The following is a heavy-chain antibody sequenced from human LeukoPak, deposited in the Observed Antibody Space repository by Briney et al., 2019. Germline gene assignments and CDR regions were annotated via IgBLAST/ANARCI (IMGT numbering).Heavy chain of an antibody. D-gene: IGHD3-10*01. V-gene: IGHV4-39*07. CDR1: GGSIGSSGFY. Sequence: PSETLSLTCTVSGGSIGSSGFYGGWIRQPPGKWLEWIGEIKQSGSTNYNPSLKSRVPISVDTSKSRFSLKLSSVDAAHTAVYYRARGRLTYYYGWGSYQNNFDPWPQGTLVTVSS. CDR2: IKQSGST. J-gene: IGHJ5*02. CDR3: ARGRLTYYYGWGSYQNNFDP.